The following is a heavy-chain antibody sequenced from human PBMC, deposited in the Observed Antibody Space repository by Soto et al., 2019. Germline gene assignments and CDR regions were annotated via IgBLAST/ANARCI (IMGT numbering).Heavy chain of an antibody. CDR2: IYYSGSA. Sequence: QLQLQESGPGLVKPSETLSLTCTVSGGSITSNAYYWGWIRQPPGKGLEWLGYIYYSGSASYNLSLKSRVTMSVDTSMNQFSLKLSFVTAADTAVYYCARRPKRGSYSWCFDYWGQGTLVTVSS. CDR1: GGSITSNAYY. D-gene: IGHD1-26*01. J-gene: IGHJ4*02. CDR3: ARRPKRGSYSWCFDY. V-gene: IGHV4-39*01.